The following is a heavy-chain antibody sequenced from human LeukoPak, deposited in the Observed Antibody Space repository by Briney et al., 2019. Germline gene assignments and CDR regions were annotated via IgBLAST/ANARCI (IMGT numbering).Heavy chain of an antibody. J-gene: IGHJ6*02. V-gene: IGHV1-69*04. CDR1: GGTFSTNA. CDR2: IIPIFDIA. Sequence: ASVKVSCKAPGGTFSTNAISWVRQAPGQGLEWMGRIIPIFDIANYAQKFQGRVTITADKSTSTAYMELSSLRSEDTAVYYCARDMGDGGYNYGMDVWGQGTTVTVSS. D-gene: IGHD3-10*01. CDR3: ARDMGDGGYNYGMDV.